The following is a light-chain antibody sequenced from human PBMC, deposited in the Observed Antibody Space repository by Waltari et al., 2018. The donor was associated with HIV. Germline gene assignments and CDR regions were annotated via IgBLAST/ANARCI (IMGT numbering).Light chain of an antibody. CDR1: SGSIASNY. CDR2: EDN. J-gene: IGLJ3*02. V-gene: IGLV6-57*01. CDR3: QSYDSSTLV. Sequence: NFMLTQPHSVSESPGKTVTISCTSSSGSIASNYVQWYQQRPGSSPTTVIYEDNQRPSGVPDRFSGSIDSSSNSASLTISGLKTEDEADYYCQSYDSSTLVFGGGTKLTVL.